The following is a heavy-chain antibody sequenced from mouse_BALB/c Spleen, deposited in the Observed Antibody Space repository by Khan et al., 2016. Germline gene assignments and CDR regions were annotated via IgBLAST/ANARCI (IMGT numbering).Heavy chain of an antibody. V-gene: IGHV9-1*02. J-gene: IGHJ3*01. CDR3: ARWHYEYNVGAY. Sequence: QIQLVQSGPELKKPGETVKISCKASGYTFTNYGMNWVKQAPGKGLKWMGWINTYTGEPTYADDFKGRFAFSLETSASTAYLQINNLKTEDMATYVCARWHYEYNVGAYWGQGTLVTVSA. CDR1: GYTFTNYG. D-gene: IGHD2-4*01. CDR2: INTYTGEP.